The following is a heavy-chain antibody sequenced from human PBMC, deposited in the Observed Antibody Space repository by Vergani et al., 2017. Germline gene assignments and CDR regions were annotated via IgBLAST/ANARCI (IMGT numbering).Heavy chain of an antibody. CDR1: GFTFSSYA. CDR2: ISYDGSNK. D-gene: IGHD3-16*01. Sequence: VQLVESGGGLVQPGGSLRLSCAASGFTFSSYAMHWVRQAPGKGLEWVAVISYDGSNKYYADSVKGRFTISRDNSKNTLYLQMNSLRAEDTAVYYCARDLNPHRGLDYWGQGTLVTVSS. CDR3: ARDLNPHRGLDY. J-gene: IGHJ4*02. V-gene: IGHV3-30-3*01.